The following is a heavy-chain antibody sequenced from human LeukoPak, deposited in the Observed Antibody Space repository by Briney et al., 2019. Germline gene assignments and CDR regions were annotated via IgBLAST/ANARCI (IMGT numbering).Heavy chain of an antibody. CDR1: GGTFSSYA. V-gene: IGHV1-69*13. J-gene: IGHJ5*02. D-gene: IGHD2-2*01. Sequence: ASVKVSCKASGGTFSSYAISWVRQAPGQGLEWMGGIIPIFGTANYAQKFQGRVTITADESTSTAYMELSSLRSEDTAVYFCARAQLPFNWFDPWGQGILVTVSS. CDR2: IIPIFGTA. CDR3: ARAQLPFNWFDP.